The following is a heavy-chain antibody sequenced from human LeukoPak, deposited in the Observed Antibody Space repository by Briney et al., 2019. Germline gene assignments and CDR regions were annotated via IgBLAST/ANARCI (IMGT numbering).Heavy chain of an antibody. Sequence: SETLSLTCTVSGGSISSSSYYWGWIRQPPGKGLEWIGYIYYSGSTNYNPSLKSRVTISVDTSKNQFPLKLSSVTAADTAVYYCAREGVVVPAAIGMDVWGQGTTVTVSS. CDR2: IYYSGST. D-gene: IGHD2-2*01. V-gene: IGHV4-61*01. CDR3: AREGVVVPAAIGMDV. J-gene: IGHJ6*02. CDR1: GGSISSSSYY.